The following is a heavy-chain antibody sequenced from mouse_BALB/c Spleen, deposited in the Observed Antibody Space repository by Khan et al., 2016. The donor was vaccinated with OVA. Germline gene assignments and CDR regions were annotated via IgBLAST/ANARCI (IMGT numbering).Heavy chain of an antibody. D-gene: IGHD6-1*01. V-gene: IGHV1-69*02. J-gene: IGHJ2*01. CDR1: GYTFTSYW. CDR3: TKRGQDFFDY. CDR2: IYPSDSYT. Sequence: QVQLQQSGAELVRPGASVMLSCKASGYTFTSYWINWVKQRPGQGLEWIGNIYPSDSYTNYNQEFKGKATLTVDKSSSTAYLQLSSLTSEDSAVYFCTKRGQDFFDYWGQGTTLTVSS.